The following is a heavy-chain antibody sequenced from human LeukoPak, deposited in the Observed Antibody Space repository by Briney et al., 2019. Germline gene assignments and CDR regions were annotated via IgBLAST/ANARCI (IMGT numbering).Heavy chain of an antibody. CDR2: VHYSGNS. D-gene: IGHD3-9*01. V-gene: IGHV4-39*07. CDR1: GGSISSNNYY. Sequence: SETLSLTCTVSGGSISSNNYYWGWIRQPPGKGLEWIGSVHYSGNSYYNSSLKSRVIISVDTSKNQFSLQLSSVTAADTAVYYCARDPAAWYYDILTGYSFDYWGQGTLVTVSS. CDR3: ARDPAAWYYDILTGYSFDY. J-gene: IGHJ4*02.